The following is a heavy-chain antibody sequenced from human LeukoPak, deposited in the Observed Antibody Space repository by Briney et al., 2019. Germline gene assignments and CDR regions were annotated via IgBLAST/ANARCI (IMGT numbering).Heavy chain of an antibody. J-gene: IGHJ4*02. CDR1: GFTFSSYE. Sequence: QPGGSLRLSCAASGFTFSSYEMNWVRQAPGKGLEWVSYISSSGSTIYYAASVKGRFTISRDNAKNSLYLQMNSLRAEDTAVYYCASDVWFGELFDYWGQGTLVTVSS. V-gene: IGHV3-48*03. CDR2: ISSSGSTI. D-gene: IGHD3-10*01. CDR3: ASDVWFGELFDY.